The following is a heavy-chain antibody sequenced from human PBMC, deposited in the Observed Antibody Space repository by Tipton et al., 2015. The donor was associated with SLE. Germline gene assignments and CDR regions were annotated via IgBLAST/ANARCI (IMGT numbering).Heavy chain of an antibody. CDR1: GYTFTGYY. CDR3: ARDQDGDQYYFDY. CDR2: INPNSGGT. V-gene: IGHV1-2*06. D-gene: IGHD4-17*01. J-gene: IGHJ4*02. Sequence: QLVQSGAEVKKPGASVKVSCKASGYTFTGYYMHWVRQAPGQGLEWMGRINPNSGGTNYAQKCQGRVTMTRDTSISTAYMELSRLRSDDTAVYYCARDQDGDQYYFDYWGQGTLVTVSS.